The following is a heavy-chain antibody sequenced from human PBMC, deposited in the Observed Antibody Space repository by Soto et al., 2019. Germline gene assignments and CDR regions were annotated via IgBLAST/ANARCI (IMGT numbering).Heavy chain of an antibody. D-gene: IGHD2-2*01. CDR1: GGSISSSSYY. CDR3: ARQQCSSTSCYAYFDY. J-gene: IGHJ4*02. Sequence: QLQLQESGPGLVKPSETLSLTCTVSGGSISSSSYYWGWIRQPPGKGLEWIGSIYYSGSTYYNPSLKSRVTISVDTSKNQFSLKLSSVTAADTAVYYCARQQCSSTSCYAYFDYWGQGTLVTVSS. CDR2: IYYSGST. V-gene: IGHV4-39*01.